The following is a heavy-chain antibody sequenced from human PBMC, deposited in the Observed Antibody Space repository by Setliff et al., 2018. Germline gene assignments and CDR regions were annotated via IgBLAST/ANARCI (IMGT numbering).Heavy chain of an antibody. D-gene: IGHD2-21*02. CDR1: GDSLSDYY. CDR2: INHRGST. V-gene: IGHV4-34*01. J-gene: IGHJ3*01. Sequence: PSETLSLTCAVYGDSLSDYYWSWIRQAPGKGPEWIEEINHRGSTNYSPSLRSRVTMSVDTSKNQFSLKLSSVTAADTAVYYCARLCRGVTFACDVFDVWGPGTLVTVSS. CDR3: ARLCRGVTFACDVFDV.